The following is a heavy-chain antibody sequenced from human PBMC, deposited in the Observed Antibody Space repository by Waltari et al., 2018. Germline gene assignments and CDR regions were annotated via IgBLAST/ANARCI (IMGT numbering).Heavy chain of an antibody. CDR1: GFTFSSYG. CDR3: AKEVWFGDAFDI. CDR2: IWYDGSNK. J-gene: IGHJ3*02. Sequence: QVQLVESGGGVVQPGRSLRLSCAASGFTFSSYGMHWVRQAPGKGLEWVAVIWYDGSNKYYADSVKGRFTISRDNSKNTLYLQMNSLRAEDTAMYYCAKEVWFGDAFDIWGQGTMVTVSS. V-gene: IGHV3-33*06. D-gene: IGHD3-10*01.